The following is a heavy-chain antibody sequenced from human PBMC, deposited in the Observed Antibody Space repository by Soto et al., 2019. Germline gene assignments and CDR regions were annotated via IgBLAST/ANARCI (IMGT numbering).Heavy chain of an antibody. CDR3: AKTDLEMTTPRWFDP. Sequence: GGSLRLSCAASGFTFSSYAMSWVRQAPGKGLEWVSVVIGLGLSTNYADSVKGRFTIFRDNSKNTMYLQMNSLRAEDTAVYYCAKTDLEMTTPRWFDPWGQGTLVTVSS. CDR2: VIGLGLST. D-gene: IGHD4-17*01. CDR1: GFTFSSYA. J-gene: IGHJ5*02. V-gene: IGHV3-23*01.